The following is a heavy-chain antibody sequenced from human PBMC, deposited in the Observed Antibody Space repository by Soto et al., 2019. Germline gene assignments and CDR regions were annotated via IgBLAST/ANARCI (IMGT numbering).Heavy chain of an antibody. V-gene: IGHV1-69*01. CDR3: ARVLYYGSGSYSPYGMDV. Sequence: QVQLVQSGAEVKKPGSSVKVSCKTSGDSFNNNGIGWVRQAPGHGLEWMGGVSSPFRTSNYARKFQSRSAITADESTGTVNMELSSLTSEDTAQYYCARVLYYGSGSYSPYGMDVWGQGPTVTVSS. D-gene: IGHD3-10*01. CDR2: VSSPFRTS. J-gene: IGHJ6*02. CDR1: GDSFNNNG.